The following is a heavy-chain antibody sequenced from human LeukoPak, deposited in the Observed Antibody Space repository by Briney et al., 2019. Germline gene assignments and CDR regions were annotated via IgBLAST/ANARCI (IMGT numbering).Heavy chain of an antibody. D-gene: IGHD3-3*01. V-gene: IGHV3-30*02. CDR2: IRYDGSNK. CDR1: GFTFSSYG. CDR3: AKDSYYDFWSGYYNFDY. J-gene: IGHJ4*02. Sequence: HPGRSLRLSCAASGFTFSSYGMHWVRQAPGKGLEWVAFIRYDGSNKYYADSVKGRFTISRDNSKNTLYLQMNSLRAEDTAVYYCAKDSYYDFWSGYYNFDYWGQGTLVTVSS.